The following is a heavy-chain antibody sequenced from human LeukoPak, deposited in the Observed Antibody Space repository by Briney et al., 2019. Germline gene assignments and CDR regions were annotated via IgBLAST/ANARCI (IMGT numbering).Heavy chain of an antibody. CDR1: GFTFSSYA. CDR2: ISGSGGTI. Sequence: SGGSLRLSCAASGFTFSSYAMSWVRQAPGKGLEWVSAISGSGGTIYYADSVKGRFTISRDNAKNSLYLQMNSLRAEDTAVYYCARRAVAGTLNYWGQGTLVTVSS. CDR3: ARRAVAGTLNY. D-gene: IGHD6-19*01. V-gene: IGHV3-23*01. J-gene: IGHJ4*02.